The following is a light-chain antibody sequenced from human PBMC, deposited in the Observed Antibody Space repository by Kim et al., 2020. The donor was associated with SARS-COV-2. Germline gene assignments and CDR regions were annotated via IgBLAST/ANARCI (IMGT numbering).Light chain of an antibody. J-gene: IGKJ2*01. Sequence: SPGERATLSCRASQSVSNSLLAWYQQKPGQAPRLLIYHAYSRVNGIPDRFSGIGSGTDFTLIISRLEPEDFAVYYCQQYGSSPGTFGQGTKVDIK. CDR2: HAY. CDR3: QQYGSSPGT. CDR1: QSVSNSL. V-gene: IGKV3-20*01.